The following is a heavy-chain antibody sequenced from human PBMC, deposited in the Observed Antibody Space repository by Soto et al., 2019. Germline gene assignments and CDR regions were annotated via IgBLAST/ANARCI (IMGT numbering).Heavy chain of an antibody. Sequence: SVKVSCKASGGTFSSYAISWVRQAPGQGPEWMGGIIPIFGTANYAQKFQGRVTITADKSTSTAYMELSSLRSEDTAVYYCARDLDYYDSSGYPRGPHWFDPWGQGTLVTVSS. D-gene: IGHD3-22*01. CDR1: GGTFSSYA. CDR2: IIPIFGTA. V-gene: IGHV1-69*06. J-gene: IGHJ5*02. CDR3: ARDLDYYDSSGYPRGPHWFDP.